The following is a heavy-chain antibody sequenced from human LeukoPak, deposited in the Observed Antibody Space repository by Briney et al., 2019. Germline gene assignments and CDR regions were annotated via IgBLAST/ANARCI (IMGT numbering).Heavy chain of an antibody. J-gene: IGHJ6*02. CDR2: ISGSGGST. CDR3: AKTKGYCSSTSCYSGMDV. Sequence: GGSLRLSCAASGFTFSSYAMSWVRPAPGKGLEWVSAISGSGGSTYYADSVKGRFTISRDNSKNTLYLQMNSLRAEDTAVYYCAKTKGYCSSTSCYSGMDVWGQGTTVTVSS. CDR1: GFTFSSYA. V-gene: IGHV3-23*01. D-gene: IGHD2-2*02.